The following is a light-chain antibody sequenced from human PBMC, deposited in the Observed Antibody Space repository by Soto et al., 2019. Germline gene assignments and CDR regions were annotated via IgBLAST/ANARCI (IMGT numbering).Light chain of an antibody. CDR2: DDN. CDR1: SSNIWGNS. J-gene: IGLJ1*01. Sequence: TQPPSMSAAPRQQLTISCSGSSSNIWGNSVSWYQQLPGTAHKLLIYDDNKRPSGIPDRFSGSKSGTSATLGITGFQTGDEADYYCGSWDSSLSAYVFGTGTKV. CDR3: GSWDSSLSAYV. V-gene: IGLV1-51*01.